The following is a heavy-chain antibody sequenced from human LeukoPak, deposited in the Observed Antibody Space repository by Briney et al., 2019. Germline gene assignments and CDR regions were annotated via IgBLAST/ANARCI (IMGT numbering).Heavy chain of an antibody. CDR3: ARGVWFGELYYFDY. J-gene: IGHJ4*02. CDR1: GYSISSGYY. CDR2: IYHSGST. V-gene: IGHV4-38-2*02. Sequence: KSSETLSLTCTVSGYSISSGYYWGWIRQPPGKGLEWIGSIYHSGSTYYDPSLKSRVTISVDTSKNQFSLKLSSVTAADTAVYYCARGVWFGELYYFDYRGQGTLVTVSS. D-gene: IGHD3-10*01.